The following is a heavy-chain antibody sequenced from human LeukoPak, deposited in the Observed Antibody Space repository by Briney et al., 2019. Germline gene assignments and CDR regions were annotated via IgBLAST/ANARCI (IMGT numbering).Heavy chain of an antibody. CDR2: IYYTGST. CDR1: GGSIGSRSLY. Sequence: SETLSLTCTVSGGSIGSRSLYWGWIRQPPGKGLEWIGYIYYTGSTYYNPSLKSRVTISVDTSMNQFSLKMSSVTAADTAVYYCARVPSWGWLHVDYWGRGTLVSVSS. D-gene: IGHD5-12*01. V-gene: IGHV4-39*07. J-gene: IGHJ4*02. CDR3: ARVPSWGWLHVDY.